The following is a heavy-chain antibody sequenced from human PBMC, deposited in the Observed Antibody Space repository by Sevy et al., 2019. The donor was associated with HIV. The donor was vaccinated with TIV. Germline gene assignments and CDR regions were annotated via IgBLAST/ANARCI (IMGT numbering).Heavy chain of an antibody. J-gene: IGHJ4*02. D-gene: IGHD3-10*01. CDR2: ISGSGGST. Sequence: GGSLRLSCAASGFTFSSYAMSWVRQAPGKGLEWVSAISGSGGSTYYADSVNGRFTISRDNSKNTLYLQMNSLRAEDTAVYYCAKGKSITMVRGAGRYFDYWGQGTLVTVSS. CDR3: AKGKSITMVRGAGRYFDY. V-gene: IGHV3-23*01. CDR1: GFTFSSYA.